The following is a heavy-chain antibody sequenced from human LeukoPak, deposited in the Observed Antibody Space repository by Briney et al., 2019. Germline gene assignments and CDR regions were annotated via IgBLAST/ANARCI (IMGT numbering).Heavy chain of an antibody. V-gene: IGHV1-8*03. Sequence: VASVKVSCKTSGYTFTSFDINWVRHTTGHGPEWMGWVNCDNENTRYARKFQGRVAITRDTSTSTVYLELNNLSCDDTAMYYCTRGPFLNGNAYNWFDPWGQGTLVTVSS. CDR2: VNCDNENT. J-gene: IGHJ5*02. CDR1: GYTFTSFD. CDR3: TRGPFLNGNAYNWFDP. D-gene: IGHD1-20*01.